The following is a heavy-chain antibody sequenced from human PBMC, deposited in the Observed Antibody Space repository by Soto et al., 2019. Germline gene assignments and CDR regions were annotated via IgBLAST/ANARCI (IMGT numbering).Heavy chain of an antibody. CDR2: INSDGSST. D-gene: IGHD1-26*01. V-gene: IGHV3-74*01. J-gene: IGHJ6*02. CDR3: ARARSPDYYGMDV. Sequence: GGSLRLSCAASGFTFSNHWMHWVRQAPGKGLVWVSRINSDGSSTNYADSVKGRFTISRDNAKNTLYLQMNSLRAEDTAVYYCARARSPDYYGMDVWGQGTTVTVSS. CDR1: GFTFSNHW.